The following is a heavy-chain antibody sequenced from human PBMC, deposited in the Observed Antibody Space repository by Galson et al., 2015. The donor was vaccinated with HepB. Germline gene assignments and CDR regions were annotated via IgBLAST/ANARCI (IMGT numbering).Heavy chain of an antibody. CDR2: MNLNSGNT. CDR1: GYTFTSFD. D-gene: IGHD3-16*01. V-gene: IGHV1-8*01. J-gene: IGHJ5*02. Sequence: SVKVSCKASGYTFTSFDINWVRQATGQGLEWLGWMNLNSGNTGFARKVQGRVTMTGDTHISTAYMELTSLRSEDTAVYYCARGSTLRLGEGPAGGCHSDPWGQGTLVTVSS. CDR3: ARGSTLRLGEGPAGGCHSDP.